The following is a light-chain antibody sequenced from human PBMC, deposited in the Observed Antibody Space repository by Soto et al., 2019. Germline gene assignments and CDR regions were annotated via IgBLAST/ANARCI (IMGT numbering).Light chain of an antibody. J-gene: IGKJ1*01. V-gene: IGKV3-20*01. CDR2: GAY. CDR1: QLVRGSQ. CDR3: YQYGSSTPT. Sequence: IVMTHSPAALSVPPGEKLTLSCRASQLVRGSQVAWYQQKPGQAPRLLIWGAYNRATGIPDRFSGRLSWKDFTLAISGLRPEDCVVVYCYQYGSSTPTVGQETKVDIK.